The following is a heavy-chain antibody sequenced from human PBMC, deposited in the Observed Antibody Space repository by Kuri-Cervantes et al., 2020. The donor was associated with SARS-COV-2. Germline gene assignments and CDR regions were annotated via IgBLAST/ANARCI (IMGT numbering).Heavy chain of an antibody. CDR3: ARGQARLRGWFDP. D-gene: IGHD6-25*01. Sequence: SETLSLTCTASGGSISSSSYYWGWIRQPPGKGLEWIGSIYYSGSTYYNPSLKSRVTISVDTSKNQFSLKLSSVTAADTAVYYCARGQARLRGWFDPWGQGTLVTVSS. J-gene: IGHJ5*02. V-gene: IGHV4-39*07. CDR2: IYYSGST. CDR1: GGSISSSSYY.